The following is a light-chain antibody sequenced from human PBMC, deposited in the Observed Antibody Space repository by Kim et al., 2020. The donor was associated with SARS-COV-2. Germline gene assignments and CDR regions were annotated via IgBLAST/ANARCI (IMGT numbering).Light chain of an antibody. Sequence: EVVLTQSPATLSLSPGERATLSCTASQNIGVFLAWYQQKPGHPPRLLIYDASNRPTGIPGRFSGSGSGTDFTLTINSLEPEDFGVYYCQRRDNWRGLTFGGGTKVDIK. CDR2: DAS. CDR3: QRRDNWRGLT. CDR1: QNIGVF. V-gene: IGKV3-11*01. J-gene: IGKJ4*02.